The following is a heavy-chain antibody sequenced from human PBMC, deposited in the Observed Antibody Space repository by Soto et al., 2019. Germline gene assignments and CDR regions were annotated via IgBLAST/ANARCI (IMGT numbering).Heavy chain of an antibody. Sequence: ESGGGVVQPGRSLRLSCAASGFTFSSYGMHWVRQAPGKGLEWVAVISYDGSNKYYADSVKGRFTISRDNSKNTLYLQMNSLRAEDTAVYYCAKDAYGMLGYFQHWGQGTLVTVSS. CDR1: GFTFSSYG. CDR2: ISYDGSNK. CDR3: AKDAYGMLGYFQH. V-gene: IGHV3-30*18. J-gene: IGHJ1*01. D-gene: IGHD2-8*01.